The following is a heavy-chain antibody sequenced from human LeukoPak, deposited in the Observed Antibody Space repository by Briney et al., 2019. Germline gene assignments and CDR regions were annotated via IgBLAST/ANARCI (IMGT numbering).Heavy chain of an antibody. V-gene: IGHV3-23*01. J-gene: IGHJ4*02. D-gene: IGHD1-26*01. CDR1: GFTFSNYA. CDR3: AKINSGSYTDY. CDR2: ISSSGGGT. Sequence: GSLRLSCAASGFTFSNYAMSWVRQAPGKGLEWVSSISSSGGGTYYADSVKGRFTISGDNSKNTLSLQMNSLKAEDTAVYYCAKINSGSYTDYWGQGTLVTVSS.